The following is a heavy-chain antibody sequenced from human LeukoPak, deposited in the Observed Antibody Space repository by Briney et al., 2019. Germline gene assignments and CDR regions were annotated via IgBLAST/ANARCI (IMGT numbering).Heavy chain of an antibody. Sequence: PSETLSLTCTVSGGSISSYYWSWIRQPPGKGLEWIGEINHNGSTNYNPSLKSRVTMSVDTSKNQFSLKLSSVTAADTAVYYCARLNPTIITMIVVAYLFDYWGQGTLVTVSS. V-gene: IGHV4-34*01. CDR2: INHNGST. D-gene: IGHD3-22*01. CDR3: ARLNPTIITMIVVAYLFDY. CDR1: GGSISSYY. J-gene: IGHJ4*02.